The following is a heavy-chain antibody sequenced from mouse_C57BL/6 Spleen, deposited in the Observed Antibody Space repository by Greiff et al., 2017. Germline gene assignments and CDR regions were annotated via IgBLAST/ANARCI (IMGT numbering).Heavy chain of an antibody. J-gene: IGHJ4*01. D-gene: IGHD1-1*01. CDR3: VRQPGSSYAYAMDY. Sequence: EVMLVESGGGLVQPKGSLKLSCAASGFSFNTYAMNWVRQAPGKGLEWVARIRSKSNNYATYYADSVKDRFTISRDDSESMLYLQMNNLKTEDTAMYYCVRQPGSSYAYAMDYWGQGTSVTVSS. CDR2: IRSKSNNYAT. CDR1: GFSFNTYA. V-gene: IGHV10-1*01.